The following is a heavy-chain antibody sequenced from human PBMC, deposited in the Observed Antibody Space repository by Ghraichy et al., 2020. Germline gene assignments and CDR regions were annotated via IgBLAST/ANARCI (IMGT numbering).Heavy chain of an antibody. J-gene: IGHJ4*02. CDR2: LSGGGAST. D-gene: IGHD3-22*01. CDR1: GFPFSSYS. Sequence: GGSLRLSCAASGFPFSSYSMSWVRQVPGKGLEWVSALSGGGASTYYADSVKGRFTISRDNHKSTVSLQMNSLRAEDTAVYYCAASGYYKGFDYWGQGTLVTVSS. CDR3: AASGYYKGFDY. V-gene: IGHV3-23*01.